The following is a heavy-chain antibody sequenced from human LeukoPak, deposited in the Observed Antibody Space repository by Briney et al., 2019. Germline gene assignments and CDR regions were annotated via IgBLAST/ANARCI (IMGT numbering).Heavy chain of an antibody. D-gene: IGHD6-13*01. CDR3: ARLSASGTDY. J-gene: IGHJ4*02. CDR1: GGSISTYY. Sequence: KPSETLSLTCTVSGGSISTYYWSSIRQPPGKGLQFIGYVHYTGSTNYNPSLKSRVTISVDTSKNQFSLRLSSVTAADTAVYYCARLSASGTDYWGPGTLVTVSS. V-gene: IGHV4-59*01. CDR2: VHYTGST.